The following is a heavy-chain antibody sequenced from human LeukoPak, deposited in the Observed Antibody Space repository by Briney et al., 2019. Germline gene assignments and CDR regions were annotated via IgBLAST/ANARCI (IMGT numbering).Heavy chain of an antibody. Sequence: PSETLSLTCTVSGGSISSYCWSWIRQPPGKGLEWIGYIYYSGSTNYNPSLKSRVTISVDTSKNQFSLKLSSVTAADTAVYYCARFGYYDFWSGYYPDYWGQGTLVTVSS. V-gene: IGHV4-59*01. CDR2: IYYSGST. CDR1: GGSISSYC. J-gene: IGHJ4*02. D-gene: IGHD3-3*01. CDR3: ARFGYYDFWSGYYPDY.